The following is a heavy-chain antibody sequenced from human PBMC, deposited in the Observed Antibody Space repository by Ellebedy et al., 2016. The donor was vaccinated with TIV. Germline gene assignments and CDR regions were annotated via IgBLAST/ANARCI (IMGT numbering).Heavy chain of an antibody. CDR1: GFTFSSYS. Sequence: GESLKISCAASGFTFSSYSMNWVRQAPGKGLEWVSYITSSSSTIYYADSVKGRFTISRDNAKNSLYLQMHSLRAEDTAVYYCARERELEHRCVRDYYYVMDVWGQGTTVTVSS. J-gene: IGHJ6*02. V-gene: IGHV3-48*01. CDR3: ARERELEHRCVRDYYYVMDV. D-gene: IGHD1/OR15-1a*01. CDR2: ITSSSSTI.